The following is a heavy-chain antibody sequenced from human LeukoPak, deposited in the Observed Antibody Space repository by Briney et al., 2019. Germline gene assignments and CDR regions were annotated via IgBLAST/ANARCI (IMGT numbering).Heavy chain of an antibody. D-gene: IGHD6-19*01. CDR3: ATSSGGPVHDAFDI. CDR2: IYYSGST. CDR1: GGSISNGDYC. V-gene: IGHV4-30-4*01. J-gene: IGHJ3*02. Sequence: SETLSLTCTVSGGSISNGDYCWSWIRQPPGKGLEWIGYIYYSGSTYYNPSLKSRFTISVDTSKNQFSLKLSSVTAADTAVYYCATSSGGPVHDAFDIWGQGTMVTVSS.